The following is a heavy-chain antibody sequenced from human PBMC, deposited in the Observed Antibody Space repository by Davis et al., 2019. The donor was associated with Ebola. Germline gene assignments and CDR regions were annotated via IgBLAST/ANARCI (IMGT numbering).Heavy chain of an antibody. J-gene: IGHJ5*02. V-gene: IGHV3-33*08. CDR2: IWYDGSNK. D-gene: IGHD6-19*01. CDR1: GFTFSSFA. Sequence: GESLKISCAASGFTFSSFAVHWVRQAPGKGLERVAVIWYDGSNKYYADSVKGRFTISRDNSKNTLYLQMNSLRAEDTAVYYCASSGWYRYGWFDPWGQGTLVTVSS. CDR3: ASSGWYRYGWFDP.